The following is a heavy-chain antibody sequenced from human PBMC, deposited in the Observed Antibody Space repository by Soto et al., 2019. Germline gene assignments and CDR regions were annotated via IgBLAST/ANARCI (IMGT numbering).Heavy chain of an antibody. CDR3: ARGTTYQSHKGSRSAHQFDS. Sequence: SETLSLTCTVSGGSISSGDYFWSWIRQPPGQGLEWIGYIYYSGSTYYDPSFKSRVAISVDTSKNQFSLNMSSVTAADTALHFCARGTTYQSHKGSRSAHQFDSWGQGALVTVSS. D-gene: IGHD3-3*01. CDR1: GGSISSGDYF. V-gene: IGHV4-30-4*01. CDR2: IYYSGST. J-gene: IGHJ4*02.